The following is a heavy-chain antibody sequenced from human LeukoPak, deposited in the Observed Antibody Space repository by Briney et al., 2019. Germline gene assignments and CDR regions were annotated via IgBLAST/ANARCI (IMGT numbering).Heavy chain of an antibody. D-gene: IGHD3-22*01. CDR3: ARDTHYYDSSSQDY. J-gene: IGHJ4*02. Sequence: GASVKVSCKASGYTFTGYYMHWVRQAPGQGLEWTGWINPNSGGTNYAQKFQGRVTMTRDTSISTAYMELSRLRSDDTAVYYCARDTHYYDSSSQDYWGQGTLVTVSS. V-gene: IGHV1-2*02. CDR2: INPNSGGT. CDR1: GYTFTGYY.